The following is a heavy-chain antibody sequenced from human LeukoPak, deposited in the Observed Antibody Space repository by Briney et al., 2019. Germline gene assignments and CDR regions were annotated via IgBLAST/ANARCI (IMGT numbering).Heavy chain of an antibody. CDR3: ARDRYYGGYGMDV. D-gene: IGHD2-21*01. CDR2: IYYSGST. J-gene: IGHJ6*02. V-gene: IGHV4-59*01. Sequence: PSETLSLTCTVSGGSISSYYWSWIRQPPGKGLEWIGYIYYSGSTNYNPSLKSRVTISVDTSKNQFSLKLSSVTAADTAVYYCARDRYYGGYGMDVWGQGTTVTVSS. CDR1: GGSISSYY.